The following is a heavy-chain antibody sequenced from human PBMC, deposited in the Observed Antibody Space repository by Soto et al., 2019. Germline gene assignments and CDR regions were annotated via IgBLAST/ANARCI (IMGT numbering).Heavy chain of an antibody. CDR2: ISTTSTYI. CDR3: TRDYVMDV. J-gene: IGHJ6*02. V-gene: IGHV3-21*01. Sequence: GGSLRLSCAASGFTFSGDSMNWVRQAPGKGLERVSSISTTSTYIYYADSVKGRFTISRDNANNSLHLQMNSLRAEDTAVYYCTRDYVMDVWGQGTTVTV. CDR1: GFTFSGDS.